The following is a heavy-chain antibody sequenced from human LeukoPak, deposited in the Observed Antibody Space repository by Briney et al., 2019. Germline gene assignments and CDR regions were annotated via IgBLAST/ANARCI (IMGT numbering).Heavy chain of an antibody. J-gene: IGHJ6*02. Sequence: ASVKVSCKASGGTFSSYAISWVRQAPGQGLEWMGRIIPIFGIANYAQKFQGRVTITADKSTSTAYMEPSSLRSEDTAVYYCARDRTDYSNLYYGMDVWGQGTTVTVSS. CDR2: IIPIFGIA. V-gene: IGHV1-69*04. CDR3: ARDRTDYSNLYYGMDV. CDR1: GGTFSSYA. D-gene: IGHD4-11*01.